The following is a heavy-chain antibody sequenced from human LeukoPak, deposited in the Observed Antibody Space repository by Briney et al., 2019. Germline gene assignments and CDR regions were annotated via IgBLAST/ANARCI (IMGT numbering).Heavy chain of an antibody. J-gene: IGHJ4*02. CDR3: ARGHYYYGSGKGGNY. D-gene: IGHD3-10*01. CDR2: INHSGST. Sequence: SETLSLTCSVSGGSISSNNYYWGWIRQPPGKGLEWIGEINHSGSTNYNPSLKSRVTISVDTSRNQFSLKLSSVTAADTAVYYCARGHYYYGSGKGGNYWGQGTLVTVSS. V-gene: IGHV4-39*07. CDR1: GGSISSNNYY.